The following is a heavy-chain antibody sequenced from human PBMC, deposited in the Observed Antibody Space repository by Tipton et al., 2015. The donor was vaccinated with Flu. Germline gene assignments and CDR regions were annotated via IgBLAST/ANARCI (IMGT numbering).Heavy chain of an antibody. J-gene: IGHJ4*02. CDR2: IYSIGST. Sequence: SLRLSCATSGFTFSNFGMTWVRQAPGKGLEWVSVIYSIGSTYYADSVKGRFTISRDNSKNTLYLQMNSLRVEDTAVYYCARDTSYCSGGSCDYWGQGTLVTVSS. CDR3: ARDTSYCSGGSCDY. D-gene: IGHD2-15*01. V-gene: IGHV3-53*01. CDR1: GFTFSNFG.